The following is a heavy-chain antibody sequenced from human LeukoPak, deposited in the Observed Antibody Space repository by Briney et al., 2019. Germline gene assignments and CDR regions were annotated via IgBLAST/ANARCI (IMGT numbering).Heavy chain of an antibody. Sequence: PGGSLRLSCSASGFTFSSSAMHWGRQAPGKGLEYVSTISSNGGNTYYADSVKGRFTISRDNSRNTLYLQMSSLRAEDTAVYYCVKGFKYSSSLFDYWGQGTLVTVSS. V-gene: IGHV3-64D*06. CDR1: GFTFSSSA. CDR2: ISSNGGNT. CDR3: VKGFKYSSSLFDY. D-gene: IGHD6-13*01. J-gene: IGHJ4*02.